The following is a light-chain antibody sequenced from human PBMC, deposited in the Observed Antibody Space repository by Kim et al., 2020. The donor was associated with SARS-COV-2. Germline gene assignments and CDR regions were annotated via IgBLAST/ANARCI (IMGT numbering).Light chain of an antibody. CDR2: GAS. V-gene: IGKV3-15*01. Sequence: VSQGESATLSCRASQSVSNNLAWYQQKPGQAPRLLIYGASTRTTGIQAGFSGSGSETEFTLTINNLQSEDFAVYYCQQYNEWPQTFGQGTKVEIK. CDR3: QQYNEWPQT. CDR1: QSVSNN. J-gene: IGKJ1*01.